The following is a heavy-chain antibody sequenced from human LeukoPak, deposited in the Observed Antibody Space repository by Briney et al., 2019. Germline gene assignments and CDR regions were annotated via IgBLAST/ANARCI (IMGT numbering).Heavy chain of an antibody. J-gene: IGHJ4*02. D-gene: IGHD3-10*01. V-gene: IGHV4-39*01. CDR2: IYYSGST. CDR3: ARTRYYYNSRSYGAPYYFDY. Sequence: PSETLSLTCTVSGGSISSNSYYWGWIRQPPGKGLEWIGSIYYSGSTYYNPSLRSRVTISVDTSKNQFSLKLSSVTAADTAVYYCARTRYYYNSRSYGAPYYFDYWGQGTLVTVSS. CDR1: GGSISSNSYY.